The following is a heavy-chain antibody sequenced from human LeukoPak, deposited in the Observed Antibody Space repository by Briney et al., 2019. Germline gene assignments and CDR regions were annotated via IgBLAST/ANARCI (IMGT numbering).Heavy chain of an antibody. Sequence: GGSLRLSCAASGFSFSVYWMHWVRQAPGKGPVWVSRINSDGSSTSYADSVKGRFTISRDNAKNTLYLQMNSLRAEDTAVYYCARDLYSSRTNDAFVIWGQGTMVTVSS. CDR1: GFSFSVYW. CDR3: ARDLYSSRTNDAFVI. CDR2: INSDGSST. V-gene: IGHV3-74*01. D-gene: IGHD6-13*01. J-gene: IGHJ3*02.